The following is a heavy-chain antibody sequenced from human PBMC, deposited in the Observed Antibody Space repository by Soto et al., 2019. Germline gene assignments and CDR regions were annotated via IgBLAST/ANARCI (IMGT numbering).Heavy chain of an antibody. J-gene: IGHJ4*02. CDR1: GYTFTSYG. V-gene: IGHV1-18*01. Sequence: QVQLVQSGAEVKKPGASVKVSCKASGYTFTSYGISWVRQAPGQGLEWMGWISAYNGNTNYAQKLPGRVTMTTDTSTSTAYMELRSLRSDDTAVYYCARVRFHDFWSGYYKNFDYWGQGTLVTVSS. D-gene: IGHD3-3*01. CDR2: ISAYNGNT. CDR3: ARVRFHDFWSGYYKNFDY.